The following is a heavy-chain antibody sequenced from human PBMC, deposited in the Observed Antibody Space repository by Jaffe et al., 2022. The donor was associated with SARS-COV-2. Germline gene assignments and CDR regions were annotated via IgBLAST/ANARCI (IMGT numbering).Heavy chain of an antibody. D-gene: IGHD6-13*01. CDR2: ISYSGST. J-gene: IGHJ4*02. Sequence: QVQLQESGPGLVKPSETLSLTCTVSGGSISNYYWSWIRQPPGKGLEWIGYISYSGSTKYNPSLQSRVTMSVDTSKSQLSLNLNSVTAADTAVYYCTRDEGSIWGLGYWGQGILVTVSS. CDR3: TRDEGSIWGLGY. V-gene: IGHV4-59*01. CDR1: GGSISNYY.